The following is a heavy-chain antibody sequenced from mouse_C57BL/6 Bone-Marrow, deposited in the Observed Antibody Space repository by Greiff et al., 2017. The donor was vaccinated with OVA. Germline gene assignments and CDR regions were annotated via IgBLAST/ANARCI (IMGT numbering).Heavy chain of an antibody. CDR1: GYTFTSYW. CDR2: IYPSDSET. CDR3: AMRDGSSYWFAY. D-gene: IGHD1-1*01. Sequence: QVQLQQSGAELVRPGSSVKLSCKASGYTFTSYWMDWEKPRPGQGLEWIGNIYPSDSETHYNQKFKDKATLTVDKYSSTAYMQLSSLTAEDAAVYYCAMRDGSSYWFAYWGQGTLVTVAA. J-gene: IGHJ3*01. V-gene: IGHV1-61*01.